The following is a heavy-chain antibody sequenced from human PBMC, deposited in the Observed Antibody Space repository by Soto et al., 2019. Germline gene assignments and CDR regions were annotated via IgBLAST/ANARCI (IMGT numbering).Heavy chain of an antibody. V-gene: IGHV3-23*01. D-gene: IGHD2-15*01. CDR3: AKRRGAGGHFAY. J-gene: IGHJ4*02. CDR1: GFTFSSYA. CDR2: VSIGGST. Sequence: DVQLLESGGGLVQPEGSLRLSCAASGFTFSSYAMGWVRQGPGKGLEWVAVVSIGGSTHYADSVRGRFTISGDNAKNMLSLQMNSLMAEDTAVYFCAKRRGAGGHFAYRDQGALVTVSS.